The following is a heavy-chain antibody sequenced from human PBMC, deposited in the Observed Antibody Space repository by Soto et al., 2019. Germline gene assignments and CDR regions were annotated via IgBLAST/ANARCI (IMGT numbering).Heavy chain of an antibody. Sequence: SETLSLTCTVSGGSLSSGGYYRSWIRQHPGKGLEWIGYIYYSGSTYYDPSLKSRVTISVDTSKNQFSLKLSSVTAADTAVYYCARVNNGYRKPFDYRGQGTLVTGSS. V-gene: IGHV4-31*03. CDR1: GGSLSSGGYY. J-gene: IGHJ4*02. CDR2: IYYSGST. CDR3: ARVNNGYRKPFDY. D-gene: IGHD5-18*01.